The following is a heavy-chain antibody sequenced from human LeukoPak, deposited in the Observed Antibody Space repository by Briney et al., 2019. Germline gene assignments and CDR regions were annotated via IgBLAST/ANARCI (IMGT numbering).Heavy chain of an antibody. V-gene: IGHV3-74*01. CDR3: ASTRRDGYNYWAY. CDR1: GFTFSSYW. Sequence: GGTLRLSCAASGFTFSSYWMHWVRQAPGKGLVWVSRINTDGSSTNYADSVKGRFTISRDNAKNTLYLQMNSLRAEDTAVYYCASTRRDGYNYWAYWGQGTLVTVSS. D-gene: IGHD5-24*01. J-gene: IGHJ4*02. CDR2: INTDGSST.